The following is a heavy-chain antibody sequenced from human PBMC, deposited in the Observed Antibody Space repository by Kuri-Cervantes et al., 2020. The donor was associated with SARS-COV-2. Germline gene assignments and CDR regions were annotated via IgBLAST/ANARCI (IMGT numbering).Heavy chain of an antibody. CDR3: ARSHKDVVVVPAARGYYYGMDV. Sequence: GGSLRLSCAASGLTFSSYGMHWVRQAPGKGLEGVAVIWYDGSNKYYADSVKGRFTISRDNSKNTLYLQMNSLRAEDTAVYYCARSHKDVVVVPAARGYYYGMDVWGQGTTVTVSS. CDR1: GLTFSSYG. J-gene: IGHJ6*02. D-gene: IGHD2-2*01. V-gene: IGHV3-33*01. CDR2: IWYDGSNK.